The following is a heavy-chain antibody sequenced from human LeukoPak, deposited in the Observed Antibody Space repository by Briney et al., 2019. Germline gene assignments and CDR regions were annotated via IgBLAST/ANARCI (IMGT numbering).Heavy chain of an antibody. CDR1: GGSFSSGSYY. J-gene: IGHJ4*02. CDR2: IYYSGST. V-gene: IGHV4-61*01. Sequence: PSETLSLTCTVSGGSFSSGSYYWSWIRQPPGKGLEWIGYIYYSGSTNYNPSLKSRVTISVDTSKNQFSLKLSSVTAADTAVYYCARDSGYEGYYWGQGTLVTVSS. CDR3: ARDSGYEGYY. D-gene: IGHD5-12*01.